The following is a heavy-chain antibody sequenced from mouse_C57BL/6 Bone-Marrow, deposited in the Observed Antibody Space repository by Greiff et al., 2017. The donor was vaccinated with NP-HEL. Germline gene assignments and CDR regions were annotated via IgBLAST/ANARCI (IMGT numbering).Heavy chain of an antibody. D-gene: IGHD1-1*01. V-gene: IGHV5-17*01. CDR3: ASLLRRDAMDY. CDR1: GFTFSDYG. Sequence: EVQLQQSGGGLVKPGGSLKLSCAASGFTFSDYGMHWVRQAPEKGLEWVAYISSGSSTIYYADTVKGRFTISRDNAKNTLFLQMTSLRSEDTAMYYCASLLRRDAMDYWGQGTSVTVSS. J-gene: IGHJ4*01. CDR2: ISSGSSTI.